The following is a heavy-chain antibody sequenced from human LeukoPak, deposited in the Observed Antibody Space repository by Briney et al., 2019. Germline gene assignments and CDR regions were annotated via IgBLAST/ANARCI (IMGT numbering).Heavy chain of an antibody. CDR3: ARDLWFGVDD. Sequence: GGSLRLSCAASGFTFSTYSMNWVRRAPGKGLEWVSYISSSSGAIYYADSVKGRFTISRDNAKNSLYLQMNSLRDEDTAVYYCARDLWFGVDDWGQGTLVTVSS. CDR2: ISSSSGAI. D-gene: IGHD3-10*01. J-gene: IGHJ4*02. V-gene: IGHV3-48*02. CDR1: GFTFSTYS.